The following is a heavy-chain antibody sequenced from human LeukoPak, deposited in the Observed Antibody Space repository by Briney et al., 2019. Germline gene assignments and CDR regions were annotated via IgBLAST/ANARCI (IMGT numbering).Heavy chain of an antibody. CDR1: GFSVSNNY. CDR3: ARRDDHDGGDY. D-gene: IGHD5-24*01. Sequence: GGSLRLSCVVSGFSVSNNYMSWVRQAPRKGLEWVSLIYSGGSTYYADSVKGRFTISRDNSKNTVYLQMNSLRAEDTAMYYCARRDDHDGGDYWGQGTLVTVSS. J-gene: IGHJ4*02. CDR2: IYSGGST. V-gene: IGHV3-53*01.